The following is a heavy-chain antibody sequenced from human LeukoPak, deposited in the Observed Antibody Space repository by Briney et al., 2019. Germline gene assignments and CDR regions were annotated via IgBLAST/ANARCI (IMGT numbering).Heavy chain of an antibody. D-gene: IGHD6-25*01. CDR2: ISGSGGNT. CDR1: GFTFSSYG. V-gene: IGHV3-23*01. J-gene: IGHJ4*02. Sequence: GGSLRLSCAASGFTFSSYGMRWVRQAPGKGLEWVSAISGSGGNTYYADSVKGRFTISRDNSKNTLYLQMHSLRAEDTAVYHCAKERTGYSSDWGQGTLVTVSS. CDR3: AKERTGYSSD.